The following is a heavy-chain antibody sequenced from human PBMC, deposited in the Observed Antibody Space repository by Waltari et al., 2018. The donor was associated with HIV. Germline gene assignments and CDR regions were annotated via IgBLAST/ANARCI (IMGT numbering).Heavy chain of an antibody. D-gene: IGHD2-2*01. CDR3: ARGDVVEETGDYYYGIDV. CDR2: SNPSRWST. Sequence: QVQLVQSGAEVKKPGASVKVSCTASGYTFTSYSLHWVRQDPGQGLEWKGKSNPSRWSTTFAQKFQGRVTMTRDTSTNPVYMDLSSLRSEDTAVYYCARGDVVEETGDYYYGIDVWGQGTTVTVSS. J-gene: IGHJ6*02. CDR1: GYTFTSYS. V-gene: IGHV1-46*03.